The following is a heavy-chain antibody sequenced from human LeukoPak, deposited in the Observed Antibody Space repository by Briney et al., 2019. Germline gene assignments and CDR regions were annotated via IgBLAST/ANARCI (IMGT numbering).Heavy chain of an antibody. CDR1: GFTVRNNY. V-gene: IGHV3-66*01. J-gene: IGHJ4*02. CDR2: IYSGGGT. Sequence: GGSLRLSCEASGFTVRNNYMTWVRQAPGKGLEGVSVIYSGGGTYYADSVKDRFTISRDNSKNTLFLQMSSLRVEDSAVYYCTRVFAYSYGDFDNWGQGTLVAVSS. D-gene: IGHD5-18*01. CDR3: TRVFAYSYGDFDN.